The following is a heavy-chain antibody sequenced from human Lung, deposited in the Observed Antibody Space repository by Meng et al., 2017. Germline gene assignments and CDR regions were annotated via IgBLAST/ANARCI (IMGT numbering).Heavy chain of an antibody. CDR2: ITGDGSST. Sequence: GQLGEAGGGLVQAGGSLRLSCAASGFTFSTRWMHWVRQAPGKGLEWVSRITGDGSSTIYADSVQGRFTMSRDNAKNTLSLQMNSLRAEDTAVYYCARGGVTTDDWGQGTLVTVSS. V-gene: IGHV3-74*02. D-gene: IGHD4-17*01. J-gene: IGHJ4*02. CDR3: ARGGVTTDD. CDR1: GFTFSTRW.